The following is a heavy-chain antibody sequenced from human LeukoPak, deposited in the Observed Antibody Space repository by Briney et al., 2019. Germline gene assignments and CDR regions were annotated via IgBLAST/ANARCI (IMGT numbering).Heavy chain of an antibody. CDR3: ARLRLAVAGFDY. J-gene: IGHJ4*02. D-gene: IGHD6-19*01. CDR1: GGSISSYC. CDR2: IYYMGST. Sequence: SETLSLICTVSGGSISSYCWSWIRQPPGKGLEWVGDIYYMGSTNNNPSLKSRATIRVDTSKNQSSLKLSSVTAADTAVYYSARLRLAVAGFDYWGQGTLVTVSS. V-gene: IGHV4-59*01.